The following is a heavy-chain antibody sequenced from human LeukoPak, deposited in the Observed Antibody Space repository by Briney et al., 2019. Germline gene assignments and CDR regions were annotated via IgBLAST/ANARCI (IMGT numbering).Heavy chain of an antibody. J-gene: IGHJ4*02. D-gene: IGHD6-19*01. Sequence: PGGALRLSCAASGFTFSTYEMNWVREAPGKGLEWVSYISSSGHTIYYADSVKGRFTIPRDNAKNSLFLQMDSLRAEDTVVYYCARSRQWLGRRFDYWGQGTLVTVSS. V-gene: IGHV3-48*03. CDR2: ISSSGHTI. CDR3: ARSRQWLGRRFDY. CDR1: GFTFSTYE.